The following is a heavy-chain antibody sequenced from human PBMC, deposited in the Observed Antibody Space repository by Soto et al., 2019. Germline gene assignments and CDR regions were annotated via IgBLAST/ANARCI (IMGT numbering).Heavy chain of an antibody. D-gene: IGHD3-22*01. V-gene: IGHV4-31*03. Sequence: PSETLSLTCTVSGCSISSGGYYWCWLRQHPGKVLEWIGYIYYSGSTYYNPFLNRRVTISVDKSKNHSSLKLSSVTAVDTAVNYCARDQIFYYDSGDYFPRAFDIWGQGTMVTVS. CDR2: IYYSGST. CDR1: GCSISSGGYY. J-gene: IGHJ3*02. CDR3: ARDQIFYYDSGDYFPRAFDI.